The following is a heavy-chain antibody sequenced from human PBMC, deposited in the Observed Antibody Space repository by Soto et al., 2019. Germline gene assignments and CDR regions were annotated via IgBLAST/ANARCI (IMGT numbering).Heavy chain of an antibody. Sequence: ASVKVSCKASGYTFTSYDMHWVRQAPGQRLEWMGWINAGNGNTKYSQKFQGRVTITRDTSASTAYMELTSLRFEDTAVYYCARERLSMVRGAPFYWGQGTLVPVSS. CDR3: ARERLSMVRGAPFY. V-gene: IGHV1-3*01. D-gene: IGHD3-10*01. CDR2: INAGNGNT. J-gene: IGHJ4*02. CDR1: GYTFTSYD.